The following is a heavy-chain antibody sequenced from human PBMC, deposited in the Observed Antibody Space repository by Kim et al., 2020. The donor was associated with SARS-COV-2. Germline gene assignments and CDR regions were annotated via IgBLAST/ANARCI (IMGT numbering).Heavy chain of an antibody. V-gene: IGHV3-13*01. CDR3: ARDPNRALARLNYDYVWGSYRRDWYFDL. J-gene: IGHJ2*01. Sequence: GGSLRLSCAASGFTFSSYDMHWVRQATGKGLEWISAIGTAGDTYYPGSVKGRFTISRENAKNSLYLQMNSLRAGDTAVYYCARDPNRALARLNYDYVWGSYRRDWYFDLWGRGTLVTVSS. CDR2: IGTAGDT. D-gene: IGHD3-16*02. CDR1: GFTFSSYD.